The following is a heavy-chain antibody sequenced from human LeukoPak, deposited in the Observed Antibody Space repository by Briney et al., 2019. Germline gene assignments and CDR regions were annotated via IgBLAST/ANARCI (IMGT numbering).Heavy chain of an antibody. CDR2: IYYSGST. Sequence: SETLSLTCTVSGGSSSYYLSWIRQPAGKGLEWIGYIYYSGSTNYNPSLKSRVTISVDTSKNQFSLKLSSVTAADTAVYYCARESHGRGYSYGLDAFDIWGQGTMVTVSS. CDR3: ARESHGRGYSYGLDAFDI. D-gene: IGHD5-18*01. V-gene: IGHV4-59*01. J-gene: IGHJ3*02. CDR1: GGSSSYY.